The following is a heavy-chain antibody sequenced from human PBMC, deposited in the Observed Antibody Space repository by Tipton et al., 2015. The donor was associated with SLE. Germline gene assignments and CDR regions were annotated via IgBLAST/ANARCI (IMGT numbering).Heavy chain of an antibody. Sequence: SLRLSCAASGFTVSSKYMSWVRQAPGKGLEWVSVIYSGGSTYYADSVKGRFTISRDNSKNTLYLQMNSLRAEDTGVYYCAREPSSGWSPEGDYWGQGTLVTVSS. V-gene: IGHV3-53*01. J-gene: IGHJ4*02. CDR2: IYSGGST. CDR1: GFTVSSKY. D-gene: IGHD6-19*01. CDR3: AREPSSGWSPEGDY.